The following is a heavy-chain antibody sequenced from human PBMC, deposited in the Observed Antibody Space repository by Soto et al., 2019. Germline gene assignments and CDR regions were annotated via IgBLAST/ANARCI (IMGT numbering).Heavy chain of an antibody. D-gene: IGHD6-19*01. V-gene: IGHV1-2*04. CDR2: INPNSGGT. CDR1: GGTFSSYA. CDR3: ARSTSLAVAGTWSAWFDP. Sequence: ASVKVSCKASGGTFSSYAISWVRQAPGQGLEWMGWINPNSGGTNYAQKFQGWVTMTRDTSISTAYMELSRLRSDDTAVYYCARSTSLAVAGTWSAWFDPWGQGTLVTVSS. J-gene: IGHJ5*02.